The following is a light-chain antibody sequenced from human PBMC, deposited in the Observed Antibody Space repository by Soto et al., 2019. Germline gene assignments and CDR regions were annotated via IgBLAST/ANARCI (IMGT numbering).Light chain of an antibody. J-gene: IGKJ4*01. V-gene: IGKV3-15*01. CDR2: GAS. Sequence: EIVMTQSPVTLSVSPGERATLSCRASQSVGSNLAWYQQEPGQAPRLLIYGASTRATGIPARFSGSGSGTEFTLTISSLQSEDFAVYYCQQYNNWPLTFGGGTKVEI. CDR1: QSVGSN. CDR3: QQYNNWPLT.